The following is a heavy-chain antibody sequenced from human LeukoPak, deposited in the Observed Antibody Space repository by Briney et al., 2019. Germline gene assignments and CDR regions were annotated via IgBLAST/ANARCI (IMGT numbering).Heavy chain of an antibody. CDR1: GGSISSGGYY. V-gene: IGHV4-61*08. Sequence: SETLSLTCAVSGGSISSGGYYWSWIRQPPGKGLEWIGYIYYSGSTNYNPSLKSRVTISVDTSKNQFSLKLSSVTAADTAVYYCARSPHNRYNWNDGRTNWFDPWGQGTLVTVSS. D-gene: IGHD1-20*01. CDR3: ARSPHNRYNWNDGRTNWFDP. CDR2: IYYSGST. J-gene: IGHJ5*02.